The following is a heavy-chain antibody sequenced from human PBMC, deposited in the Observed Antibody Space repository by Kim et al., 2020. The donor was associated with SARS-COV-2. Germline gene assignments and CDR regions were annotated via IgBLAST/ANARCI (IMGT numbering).Heavy chain of an antibody. CDR1: GYTFTSYY. D-gene: IGHD2-15*01. Sequence: ASVKVSCKASGYTFTSYYMHWVRQAPGQGLEWMGIINPSGGSTSYAQKFQGRVTMTRDTSTSTVYMELSSLSSEDTALYYCARDIVGCSGGSCYFRMDVWGQGHTVTVSS. J-gene: IGHJ6*02. V-gene: IGHV1-46*01. CDR2: INPSGGST. CDR3: ARDIVGCSGGSCYFRMDV.